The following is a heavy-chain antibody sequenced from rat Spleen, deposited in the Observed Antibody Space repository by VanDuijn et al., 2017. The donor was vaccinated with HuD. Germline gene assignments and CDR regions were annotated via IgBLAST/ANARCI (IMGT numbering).Heavy chain of an antibody. Sequence: EVQLVESGGGLVQPGRSMHLSCAASGFTFSDYDMAWVRQAPKKGLEWVATISYDGTSTNFRDSLKGRFTISRDNAKSTLYLQMDSLGSEDTATYYCARGTRNYSSYGGFAYWGQGTLVTVSS. CDR3: ARGTRNYSSYGGFAY. CDR1: GFTFSDYD. D-gene: IGHD1-2*01. CDR2: ISYDGTST. J-gene: IGHJ3*01. V-gene: IGHV5-7*01.